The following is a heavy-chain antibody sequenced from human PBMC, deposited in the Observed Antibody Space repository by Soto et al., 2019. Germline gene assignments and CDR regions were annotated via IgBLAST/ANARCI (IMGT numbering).Heavy chain of an antibody. D-gene: IGHD1-1*01. J-gene: IGHJ4*02. CDR3: ARGRYGDY. V-gene: IGHV1-18*01. Sequence: QVHLVQSGAEVKKPGASVKVSCKGSGYIFTTYGITWVRQAPGQGLEWMGWISAHNGNTNYAQKLQGRVTVTRDTSTSTAYMELSNLRSDDTAVYYCARGRYGDYGGQGALVTVSS. CDR1: GYIFTTYG. CDR2: ISAHNGNT.